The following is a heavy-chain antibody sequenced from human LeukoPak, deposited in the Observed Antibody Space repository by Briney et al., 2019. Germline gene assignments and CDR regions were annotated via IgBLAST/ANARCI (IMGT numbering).Heavy chain of an antibody. CDR1: GFTFSNYS. CDR2: VSYDGTKK. Sequence: VGSLRLSCAAAGFTFSNYSMHWVRQTPSKGLEWVAAVSYDGTKKYYAASVKGRFTISRDSSKNTLYLPMNRLRAEDTAVYYCAKPPPCSGGSCYYSFEFDYWGQGTLVTVSS. CDR3: AKPPPCSGGSCYYSFEFDY. J-gene: IGHJ4*02. D-gene: IGHD2-15*01. V-gene: IGHV3-30-3*02.